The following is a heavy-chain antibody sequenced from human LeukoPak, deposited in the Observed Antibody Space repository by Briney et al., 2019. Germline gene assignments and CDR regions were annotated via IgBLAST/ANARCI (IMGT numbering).Heavy chain of an antibody. J-gene: IGHJ5*02. Sequence: GGSLRLSCTASGFSFSSYWMSWVRQAPGKGLEWVANIRQDGSEKYYLDSVKGRFTISRDNAKDSVHLQMNSLRAEDTAVYYCAGGYGSGSYSAWGQGTLVTVSS. CDR1: GFSFSSYW. D-gene: IGHD3-10*01. CDR2: IRQDGSEK. CDR3: AGGYGSGSYSA. V-gene: IGHV3-7*03.